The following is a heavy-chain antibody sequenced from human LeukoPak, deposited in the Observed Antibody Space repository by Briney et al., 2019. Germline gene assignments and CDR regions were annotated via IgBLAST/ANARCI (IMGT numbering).Heavy chain of an antibody. CDR1: GYTFTSYG. J-gene: IGHJ4*02. V-gene: IGHV1-69*06. Sequence: VASVNVSCKASGYTFTSYGISWVRQAPGQGLEWMGGIIPIFGTANYAQKFQGRVTITADKSTNTAYMELSSLRSEDTAVYYCARASYYEGKEDYWGQGTLVTVSS. CDR3: ARASYYEGKEDY. CDR2: IIPIFGTA. D-gene: IGHD1-26*01.